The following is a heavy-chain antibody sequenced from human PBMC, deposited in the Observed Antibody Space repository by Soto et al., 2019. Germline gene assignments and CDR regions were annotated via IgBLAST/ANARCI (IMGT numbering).Heavy chain of an antibody. J-gene: IGHJ4*02. CDR3: ARPDYYDSSGYFDY. Sequence: ASETLSLTCTVSGGSISSSSYYWGWIRQPPGKGLEWIGSIYYSGSTYYNPSLKSRVTISVDTSKNQFSLKLSSVTAADTAVYYCARPDYYDSSGYFDYWGQGTLVTVSS. CDR2: IYYSGST. V-gene: IGHV4-39*01. CDR1: GGSISSSSYY. D-gene: IGHD3-22*01.